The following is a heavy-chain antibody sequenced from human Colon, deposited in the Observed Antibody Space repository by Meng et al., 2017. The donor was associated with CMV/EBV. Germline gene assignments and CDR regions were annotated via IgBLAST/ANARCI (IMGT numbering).Heavy chain of an antibody. CDR3: VRGARGQVLNRWFDP. CDR1: GFTFSSFS. J-gene: IGHJ5*02. V-gene: IGHV3-30-3*01. D-gene: IGHD4/OR15-4a*01. CDR2: ISFDGSNT. Sequence: GESLKISCAASGFTFSSFSMHWVRQAPGKGLEWVAVISFDGSNTYDADSVKGRFTVSRDNSKNTLYLEMNSLRPEDTAVYFCVRGARGQVLNRWFDPWGQGTQVTVSS.